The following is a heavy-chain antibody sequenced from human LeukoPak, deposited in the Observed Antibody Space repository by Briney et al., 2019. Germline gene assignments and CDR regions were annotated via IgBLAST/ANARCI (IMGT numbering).Heavy chain of an antibody. J-gene: IGHJ4*02. Sequence: PSETLSLTCAVSGYSISSGYYWGWIRQPPGKGLEWIGGIYHSGSTYYNPSLKSRVTISVDTPKNQFSLKLSSVTAADTAVYYCAGAGRYIVATILDYWGQGTLVTVSS. V-gene: IGHV4-38-2*01. CDR1: GYSISSGYY. D-gene: IGHD5-12*01. CDR2: IYHSGST. CDR3: AGAGRYIVATILDY.